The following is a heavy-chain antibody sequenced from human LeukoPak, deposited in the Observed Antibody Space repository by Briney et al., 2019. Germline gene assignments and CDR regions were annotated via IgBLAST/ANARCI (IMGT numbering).Heavy chain of an antibody. CDR1: GYSFTNYW. V-gene: IGHV5-51*01. J-gene: IGHJ3*02. Sequence: GESLKTSCQGSGYSFTNYWIGWVRQMPGKGLEWVGIMYPGDSETRYSPSFQSQVTISADKSISTAYLQWNSLKASDTAMYYCATTLYSGIYGDAFDTWGQGTMVTVSS. D-gene: IGHD1-26*01. CDR3: ATTLYSGIYGDAFDT. CDR2: MYPGDSET.